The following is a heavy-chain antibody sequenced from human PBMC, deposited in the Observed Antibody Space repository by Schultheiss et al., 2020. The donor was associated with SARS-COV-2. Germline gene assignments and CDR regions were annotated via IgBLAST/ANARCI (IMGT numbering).Heavy chain of an antibody. CDR1: GFTFSSYS. J-gene: IGHJ2*01. CDR3: ARRRYDRLQSRYFDL. CDR2: ISSSSSYI. Sequence: GGSLRLSCAASGFTFSSYSMNWVRQAPGKGLEWVSYISSSSSYIYYADSVKGRFTISRDNAKNSLYLQMNSLRAEDTAVYYCARRRYDRLQSRYFDLWGRGTLVTVSS. D-gene: IGHD5-24*01. V-gene: IGHV3-21*05.